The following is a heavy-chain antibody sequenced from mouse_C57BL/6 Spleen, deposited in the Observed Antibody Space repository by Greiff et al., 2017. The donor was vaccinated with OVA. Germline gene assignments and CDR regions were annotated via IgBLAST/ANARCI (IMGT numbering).Heavy chain of an antibody. CDR1: GFTFSDYY. CDR2: INYDGSST. D-gene: IGHD1-1*01. CDR3: ARDDYYGSRGYWYFDV. Sequence: VQLKESEGGLVQPGSSMKLSCTASGFTFSDYYMAWVRQVPEKGLEWVANINYDGSSTYYLDSLKSRFIISRDNAKNILYLQMSSLKSEDTATYYCARDDYYGSRGYWYFDVWGTGTTVTVSS. J-gene: IGHJ1*03. V-gene: IGHV5-16*01.